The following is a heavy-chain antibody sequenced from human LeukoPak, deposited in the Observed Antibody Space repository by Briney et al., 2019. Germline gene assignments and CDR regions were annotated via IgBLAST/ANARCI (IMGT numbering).Heavy chain of an antibody. J-gene: IGHJ4*02. CDR1: GYTFTSYY. V-gene: IGHV1-46*03. CDR3: AGASGSYGEGFDY. Sequence: ASVKVSCKASGYTFTSYYMHWVRQAPGQGLEWMAIINPSGGSTSYAQKFQGRVTMTRDTSTSTVYMELSSLRSEDTAVYYCAGASGSYGEGFDYWGQGTLVTVSS. CDR2: INPSGGST. D-gene: IGHD1-26*01.